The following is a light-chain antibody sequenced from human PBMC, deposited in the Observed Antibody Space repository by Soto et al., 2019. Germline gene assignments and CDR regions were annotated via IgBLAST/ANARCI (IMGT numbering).Light chain of an antibody. CDR1: SSDVGRYKL. J-gene: IGLJ2*01. CDR2: DVT. V-gene: IGLV2-14*03. CDR3: XSYTTSSTLI. Sequence: QSALTQPASVSGSPGQSITISCTGTSSDVGRYKLVSWYQQHPGKAPKLMIYDVTNRPSXXXXXXSGSKSGNTASLTISGXXXXXXXXXXXXSYTTSSTLIFGGGTKLTVL.